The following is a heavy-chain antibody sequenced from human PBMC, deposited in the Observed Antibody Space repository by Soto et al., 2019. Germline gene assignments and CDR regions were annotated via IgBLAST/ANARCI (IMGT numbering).Heavy chain of an antibody. CDR2: LKQDGSDR. Sequence: EVQLVESGGGLVQPGGSLRLTCVASGFTLSGHWMSWVRQAPGKGLEWVANLKQDGSDRYYVDSVKGRFTISRDNAMNSENLQMKSQEGEDQGLDYCAGGGGNFDQWGQGTLVTVSS. CDR1: GFTLSGHW. CDR3: AGGGGNFDQ. V-gene: IGHV3-7*04. D-gene: IGHD3-16*01. J-gene: IGHJ4*02.